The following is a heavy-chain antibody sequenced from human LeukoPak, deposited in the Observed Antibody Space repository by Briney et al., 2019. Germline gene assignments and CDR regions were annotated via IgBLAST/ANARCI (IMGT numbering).Heavy chain of an antibody. CDR2: IKQDGSEK. J-gene: IGHJ4*02. CDR3: ARLGHGDPYYFDY. Sequence: PGGSLRLSCAASGFTSSSYWMTWVRQAPGKGLEWVANIKQDGSEKYYVDSVKGRFTISRDSAKSSLYLQMHSLRAEDTAVYYCARLGHGDPYYFDYWGQGTLATVSS. D-gene: IGHD4-17*01. V-gene: IGHV3-7*05. CDR1: GFTSSSYW.